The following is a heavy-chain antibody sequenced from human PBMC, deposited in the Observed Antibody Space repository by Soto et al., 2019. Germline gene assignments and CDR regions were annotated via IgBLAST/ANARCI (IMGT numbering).Heavy chain of an antibody. CDR2: ISYDGSNK. J-gene: IGHJ3*02. V-gene: IGHV3-30-3*01. Sequence: QVQLVESGGGVVQPGRSLRLSCAASGFTFSSYAMHWVRQAPGKGLEWVAVISYDGSNKYYADSVKGRFTISRDNFKNTLYLQMNSLRANDTAVYYCARTCIQSQDAFDICGQRTMVTVSS. CDR3: ARTCIQSQDAFDI. CDR1: GFTFSSYA. D-gene: IGHD5-18*01.